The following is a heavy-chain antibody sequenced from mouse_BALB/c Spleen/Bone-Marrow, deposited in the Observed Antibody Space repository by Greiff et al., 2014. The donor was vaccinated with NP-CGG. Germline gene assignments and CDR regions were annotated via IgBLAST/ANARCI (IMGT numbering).Heavy chain of an antibody. CDR1: GYTFTEFI. Sequence: VHLVESGAGLVKPGASVKLSCKASGYTFTEFIIHWVKQRSGQGLEWIGWFYPGSDSIKYNEKFKDKATLTADISSSTVYMELSRLTSEDSAAYFCARHLYYFDYWGQGTTLTVSS. CDR3: ARHLYYFDY. V-gene: IGHV1-62-2*01. CDR2: FYPGSDSI. J-gene: IGHJ2*01.